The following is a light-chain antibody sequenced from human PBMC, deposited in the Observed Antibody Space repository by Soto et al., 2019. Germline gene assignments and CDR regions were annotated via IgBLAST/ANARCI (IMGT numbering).Light chain of an antibody. J-gene: IGKJ2*01. CDR2: AAS. V-gene: IGKV1-17*01. Sequence: DIQMTQSPSSLSASVGDRVTITCRASQGIRNGLGWYQQKPGKAPKRLIYAASSLQSGVPSRFSGSGSGTEFTLTISSLQPEDFATYYCLQHNSFPYTFGQGTMLEIK. CDR3: LQHNSFPYT. CDR1: QGIRNG.